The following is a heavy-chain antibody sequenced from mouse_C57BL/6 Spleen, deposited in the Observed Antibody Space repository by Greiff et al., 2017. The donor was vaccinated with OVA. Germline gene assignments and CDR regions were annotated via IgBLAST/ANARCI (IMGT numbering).Heavy chain of an antibody. D-gene: IGHD2-4*01. Sequence: VQLQQSGPELVKPGASVKISCKASGYSFTDYYMNWVKQSNGKSLEWIGVINPNYGTTSYNQKFKGKATLTVDQSSSTAYMQLNSLTSEDSAVDYCGSGYYDYDDAMDYWGQGTSVTVSS. CDR2: INPNYGTT. J-gene: IGHJ4*01. CDR3: GSGYYDYDDAMDY. CDR1: GYSFTDYY. V-gene: IGHV1-39*01.